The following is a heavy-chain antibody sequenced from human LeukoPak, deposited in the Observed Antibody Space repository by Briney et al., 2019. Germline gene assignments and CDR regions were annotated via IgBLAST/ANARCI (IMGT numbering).Heavy chain of an antibody. CDR1: GFTFSTYA. CDR2: IGGSAGTT. CDR3: ANLGGSGWYVRY. J-gene: IGHJ4*02. Sequence: GGSLRLSCAASGFTFSTYAMSWVRQAPGKGLEWVSAIGGSAGTTYFADSVRGRFTISRENSKNTLYLHMNNVRAEDSAVYYCANLGGSGWYVRYWGQGTLVTVSS. D-gene: IGHD6-19*01. V-gene: IGHV3-23*01.